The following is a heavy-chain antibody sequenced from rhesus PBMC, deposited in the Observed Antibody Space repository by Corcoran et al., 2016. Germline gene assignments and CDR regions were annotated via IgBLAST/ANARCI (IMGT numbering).Heavy chain of an antibody. J-gene: IGHJ2*01. CDR2: IDGNSAST. Sequence: QVKLQQWGEGLVKLSETWSLTCAVYGGSIRGYYYWSGLRQAPGKGLEWIGNIDGNSASTNYNPSLKNRVTISKDTSKNQFSLKLSSVTAADTAVYYCAREPGWWYFDLWGPGTPITISS. CDR1: GGSIRGYYY. D-gene: IGHD3-9*01. V-gene: IGHV4-73*01. CDR3: AREPGWWYFDL.